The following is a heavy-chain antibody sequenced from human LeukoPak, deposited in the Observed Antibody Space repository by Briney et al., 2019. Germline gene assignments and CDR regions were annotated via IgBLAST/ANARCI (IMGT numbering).Heavy chain of an antibody. CDR2: IYYSGST. D-gene: IGHD2-21*02. CDR3: ARDRLYCGGDCYSQTWFDP. CDR1: GGSISSGDYY. J-gene: IGHJ5*02. Sequence: SETLSLTCTVSGGSISSGDYYWSWIRQPPGKGLEWIGYIYYSGSTYYNPSLKSRVTISVDTSKDQFSLKLSSVTAADTAVYYCARDRLYCGGDCYSQTWFDPWGQGTLVTVSS. V-gene: IGHV4-30-4*01.